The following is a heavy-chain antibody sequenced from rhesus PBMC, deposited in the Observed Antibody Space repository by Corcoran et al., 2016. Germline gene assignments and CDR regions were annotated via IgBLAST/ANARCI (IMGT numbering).Heavy chain of an antibody. V-gene: IGHV4-173*01. CDR2: ISGSGGST. CDR3: ARELFWTCYYYS. D-gene: IGHD3-3*01. J-gene: IGHJ6*01. CDR1: GGSISSNY. Sequence: QLQLQESGPGLVKPSETLSLTCAVSGGSISSNYWSWIRQPPGKGLEWIGRISGSGGSTDYNPSVKGRVAISTDTSKNRFAERLSSVTAADTAAYYCARELFWTCYYYSGGQGVVVTVYS.